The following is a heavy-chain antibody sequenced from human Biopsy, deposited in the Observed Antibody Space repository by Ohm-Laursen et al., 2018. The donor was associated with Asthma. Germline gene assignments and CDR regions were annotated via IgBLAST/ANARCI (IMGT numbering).Heavy chain of an antibody. CDR2: AHFSGST. CDR3: ARVRRYGDIFFGMDV. J-gene: IGHJ6*01. D-gene: IGHD4-17*01. V-gene: IGHV4-30-4*02. Sequence: SDTLSLTWTVSGGYIDSPDGSWCWIRQSPGKGLQWLGYAHFSGSTHYNPSLDRRIRMSVDTSKSQVSLSLTSVSAADTAVYFCARVRRYGDIFFGMDVWGQGTTVTVSS. CDR1: GGYIDSPDGS.